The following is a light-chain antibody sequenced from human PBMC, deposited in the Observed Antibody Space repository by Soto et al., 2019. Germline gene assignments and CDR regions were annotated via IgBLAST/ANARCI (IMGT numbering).Light chain of an antibody. V-gene: IGLV2-14*01. Sequence: QSALTQPASVSGSPGQSITISCTGTSSDVGGYNYVSWYQQHPGKAPKLMIYDVSNRPSGVSNRFSGCRSGNTASLTISGLQAEDEAEYYCSAYTSSSTVVVGGGTKLTVL. J-gene: IGLJ2*01. CDR1: SSDVGGYNY. CDR3: SAYTSSSTVV. CDR2: DVS.